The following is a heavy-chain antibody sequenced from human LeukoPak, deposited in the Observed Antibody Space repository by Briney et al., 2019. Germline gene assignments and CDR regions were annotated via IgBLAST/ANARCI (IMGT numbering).Heavy chain of an antibody. CDR2: IYYSGST. CDR3: ARFAAALDY. V-gene: IGHV4-59*01. J-gene: IGHJ4*02. CDR1: GGSISSYY. D-gene: IGHD2-2*01. Sequence: SETLSLTCTVSGGSISSYYWSWIRQPPGKGLEWIGYIYYSGSTNYNSSLKSRVTISVDTSKNQFSLKLSSVTAADTAVYYCARFAAALDYWGQGTLVTVSS.